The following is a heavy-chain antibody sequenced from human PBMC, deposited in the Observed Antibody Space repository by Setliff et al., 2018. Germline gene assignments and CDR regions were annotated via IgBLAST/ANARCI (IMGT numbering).Heavy chain of an antibody. CDR3: ARHVGSRSRGYNYYYYYMDV. CDR2: VYYSGTS. V-gene: IGHV4-39*01. Sequence: SETLSLTCTVSGASINSTYYYWGWVRQPPGKGLEWIGSVYYSGTSYNHPSLKSRVTISVDTSKKQVSLKLSSVTAADTAVYYCARHVGSRSRGYNYYYYYMDVWGKGTTVTVSS. CDR1: GASINSTYYY. D-gene: IGHD3-10*01. J-gene: IGHJ6*03.